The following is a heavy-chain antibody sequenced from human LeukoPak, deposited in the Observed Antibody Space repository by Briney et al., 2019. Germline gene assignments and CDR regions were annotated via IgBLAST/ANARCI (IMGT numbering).Heavy chain of an antibody. V-gene: IGHV3-7*01. D-gene: IGHD2-15*01. J-gene: IGHJ4*02. CDR1: GFTFSNYW. Sequence: PGGSLRLSCAASGFTFSNYWMSWVRQAPGKGLEWVANIKQDGSERYYVDSVKGRFTISRDNARNSLYLQMNSLRAEDTAVYFCARDIADCSSGICYDILFDYWGQGSLVTVSS. CDR3: ARDIADCSSGICYDILFDY. CDR2: IKQDGSER.